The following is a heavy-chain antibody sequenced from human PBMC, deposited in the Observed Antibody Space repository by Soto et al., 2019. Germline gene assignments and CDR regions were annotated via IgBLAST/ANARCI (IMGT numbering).Heavy chain of an antibody. CDR2: IYHSGST. Sequence: QLQLQESGSGLVKPSQTLSLTCAVSGGSISSGGYSLSWIRQPPGKGLEWIGYIYHSGSTYYTPSLKSRVTISVDSSKNPFSLKLSSVTAPDSAVYYCARVPSPWGQGTLVTVSS. V-gene: IGHV4-30-2*01. CDR3: ARVPSP. CDR1: GGSISSGGYS. J-gene: IGHJ5*02.